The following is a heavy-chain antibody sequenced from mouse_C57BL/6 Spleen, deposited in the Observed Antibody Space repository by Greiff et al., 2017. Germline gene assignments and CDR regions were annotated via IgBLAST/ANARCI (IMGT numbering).Heavy chain of an antibody. CDR3: ARGGGYDDYLAWCAY. V-gene: IGHV3-6*01. Sequence: DVQLVESGPGLVKPSQSLSLTCSVTGYSITSGYYWNWIRQFPGNKLEWMGYISYDGSNNYNPSLKNRISIPRDTSKNQFFLKLNSVTTEDTATYYCARGGGYDDYLAWCAYWGQGTLVTVSA. CDR2: ISYDGSN. D-gene: IGHD2-4*01. CDR1: GYSITSGYY. J-gene: IGHJ3*01.